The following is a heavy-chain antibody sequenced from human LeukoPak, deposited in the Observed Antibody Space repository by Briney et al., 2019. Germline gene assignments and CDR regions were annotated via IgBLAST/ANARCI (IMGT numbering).Heavy chain of an antibody. CDR3: ARRTDWEESYWYFDL. Sequence: PGGSLRLSCAASGFTFSSYWMSWVRQAPGKGLDWVANIKQDGSQKYYVDSVKGRFTISRDNAKNSLYLQMNSLRVEDTAMYYCARRTDWEESYWYFDLWGRGTLVTVSS. J-gene: IGHJ2*01. D-gene: IGHD3-9*01. CDR1: GFTFSSYW. CDR2: IKQDGSQK. V-gene: IGHV3-7*03.